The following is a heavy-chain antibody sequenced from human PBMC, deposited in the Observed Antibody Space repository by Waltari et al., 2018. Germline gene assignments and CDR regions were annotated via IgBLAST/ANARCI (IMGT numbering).Heavy chain of an antibody. Sequence: EVQLVESGGGLVQPGGSLRLSCAASGFTFSNYWMHWVRQAPGKGLVWVSRIDSDGTSTSYADSVKGRFTISRDNAKNTLFLQMNSLRGEDMAVYYCARDQGGARGFMDSWGQGTLVTVSS. J-gene: IGHJ4*02. CDR1: GFTFSNYW. D-gene: IGHD3-22*01. CDR3: ARDQGGARGFMDS. V-gene: IGHV3-74*01. CDR2: IDSDGTST.